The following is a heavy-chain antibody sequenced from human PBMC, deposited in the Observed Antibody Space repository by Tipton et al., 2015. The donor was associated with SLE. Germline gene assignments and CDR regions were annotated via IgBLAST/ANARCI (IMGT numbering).Heavy chain of an antibody. CDR3: ARVFSGSYYEAFDI. J-gene: IGHJ3*02. CDR2: IDYSGGGT. Sequence: SLGLSCAASGFIFSSYAMSWVRQAPGKGLEWVSSIDYSGGGTYYADAVKGRFTISGDNAMSTVFLEVISLRVEDTAVYYCARVFSGSYYEAFDIWGQGTMVTVSS. CDR1: GFIFSSYA. D-gene: IGHD1-26*01. V-gene: IGHV3-23*01.